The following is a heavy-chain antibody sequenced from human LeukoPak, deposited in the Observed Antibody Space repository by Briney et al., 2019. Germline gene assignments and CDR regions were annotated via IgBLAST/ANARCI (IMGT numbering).Heavy chain of an antibody. V-gene: IGHV4-34*01. CDR3: ASTPAAGPFDY. J-gene: IGHJ4*02. CDR1: GGSFSGYY. Sequence: PSETLSLTCAVYGGSFSGYYWSWIRQPPGKGLEWIGEINYSGSTNYNPSLKSRVTISVDTSKNQFSLKLSSVTAADTAVYYCASTPAAGPFDYWGQGTLVTVSS. CDR2: INYSGST. D-gene: IGHD6-13*01.